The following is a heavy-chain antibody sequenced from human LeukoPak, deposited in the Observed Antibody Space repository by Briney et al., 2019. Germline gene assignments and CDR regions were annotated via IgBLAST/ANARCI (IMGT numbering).Heavy chain of an antibody. Sequence: GILRLSCAVSGLTFSRYAMSWVRQAPGKGLEWVSAISESGSGTYYADSVKGRFTISRDNSKDTLSLQMNSLRAEDTAVYYCAKDIAQGYTFGSIEQDYWGQGTLVTVSS. V-gene: IGHV3-23*01. CDR3: AKDIAQGYTFGSIEQDY. J-gene: IGHJ4*02. CDR2: ISESGSGT. CDR1: GLTFSRYA. D-gene: IGHD5-18*01.